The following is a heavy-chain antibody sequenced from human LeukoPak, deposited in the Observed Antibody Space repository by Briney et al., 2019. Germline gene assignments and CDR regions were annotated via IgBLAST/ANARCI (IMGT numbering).Heavy chain of an antibody. Sequence: SETLSLTCTVSGGSISSSSYYWSWIRQPPGKGLEWIGSIYYSGSTYYNPSLKSRVTISVDTSKNQFSLKLSSVTAADTAVYYCAREYCSSTRCYIRTLDYWGQGTLVIVSS. J-gene: IGHJ4*02. CDR2: IYYSGST. V-gene: IGHV4-39*07. D-gene: IGHD2-2*02. CDR3: AREYCSSTRCYIRTLDY. CDR1: GGSISSSSYY.